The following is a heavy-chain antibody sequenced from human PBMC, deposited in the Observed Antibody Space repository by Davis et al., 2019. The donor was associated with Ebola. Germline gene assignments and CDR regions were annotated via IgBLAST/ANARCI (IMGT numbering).Heavy chain of an antibody. CDR3: AHRVGIQIWSLYYFDY. D-gene: IGHD1-1*01. CDR2: IYWDDDK. CDR1: GFSLSTSGVG. J-gene: IGHJ4*02. Sequence: SGPTLVKPTQTLTLTCTFSGFSLSTSGVGVGWIRQPPGKALEWLALIYWDDDKRYSPSLKSRLTITKATTKNQVVLTMTNMDPVDTATYYCAHRVGIQIWSLYYFDYWGQGTPVTVSS. V-gene: IGHV2-5*02.